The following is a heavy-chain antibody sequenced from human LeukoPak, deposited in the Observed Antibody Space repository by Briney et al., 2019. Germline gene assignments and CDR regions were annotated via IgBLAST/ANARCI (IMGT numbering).Heavy chain of an antibody. J-gene: IGHJ4*02. CDR3: ARDHRYSSGWYVGY. CDR2: IIPILGTA. CDR1: GGTFSSYA. D-gene: IGHD6-19*01. Sequence: SVKVSCKASGGTFSSYATGWVRQAPGQGLEWMGRIIPILGTANSAQKFQGGVTITTDESTSTAYMELSSLRSEDTAVYYCARDHRYSSGWYVGYGGQETRVTVSS. V-gene: IGHV1-69*05.